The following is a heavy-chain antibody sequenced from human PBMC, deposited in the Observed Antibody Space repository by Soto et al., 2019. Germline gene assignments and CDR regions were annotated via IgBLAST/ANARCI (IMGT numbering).Heavy chain of an antibody. CDR3: ASLPQGYYDRSGRLVDY. D-gene: IGHD3-22*01. CDR2: ISAGGSDI. CDR1: GFTFSDYY. J-gene: IGHJ4*01. V-gene: IGHV3-11*01. Sequence: VGSLRLSCASSGFTFSDYYMSWIRQAPGKGLEWVAYISAGGSDIYYGDSVKGRFTVSRDNTKKSLYLQMSNLRADDTAIYYCASLPQGYYDRSGRLVDYWGHGTLVTV.